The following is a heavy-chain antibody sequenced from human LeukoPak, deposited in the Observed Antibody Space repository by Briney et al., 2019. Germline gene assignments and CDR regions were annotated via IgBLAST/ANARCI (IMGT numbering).Heavy chain of an antibody. V-gene: IGHV1-2*02. CDR3: ARDTKDIVVVPAAMPNNWFDP. CDR1: GYTFTGYY. D-gene: IGHD2-2*01. CDR2: INPNSGGT. J-gene: IGHJ5*02. Sequence: ASVKVSCKASGYTFTGYYMHWVRQAPGQGLEWRGWINPNSGGTNYAQKFQGRVTMTRDTSISTAYMELSRLRSDDTAVYYCARDTKDIVVVPAAMPNNWFDPWGQGTLVTVSS.